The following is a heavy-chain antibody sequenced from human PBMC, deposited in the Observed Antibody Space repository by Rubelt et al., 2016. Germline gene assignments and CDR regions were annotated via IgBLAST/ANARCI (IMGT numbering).Heavy chain of an antibody. J-gene: IGHJ4*02. V-gene: IGHV3-7*03. D-gene: IGHD6-13*01. CDR2: IKHDGRGK. Sequence: EVQLVESGGGLVQPGGSLRLSCAASGFTFSNYWMTWVRQAPGKGLEWVANIKHDGRGKYYGDFGKGRFANSGDNAKNSRYLQMNSLRAEDTAVYYCARVIGAAAGTVGIDFWGQGTLVTVSS. CDR1: GFTFSNYW. CDR3: ARVIGAAAGTVGIDF.